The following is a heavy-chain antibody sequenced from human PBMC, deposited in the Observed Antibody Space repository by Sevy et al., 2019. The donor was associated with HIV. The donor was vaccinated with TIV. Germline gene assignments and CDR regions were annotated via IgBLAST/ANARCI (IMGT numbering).Heavy chain of an antibody. J-gene: IGHJ6*02. Sequence: ASVKVSCKASGGTFSSYAISWVRQAPGQGLEWMGGIIPIFGTANCAQKFQGRVTITADESTSTAYMELSSLRSEDTAVYYCARANSSSAIYYYGMDVWGQGTTVTVSS. CDR3: ARANSSSAIYYYGMDV. V-gene: IGHV1-69*13. CDR1: GGTFSSYA. CDR2: IIPIFGTA. D-gene: IGHD6-6*01.